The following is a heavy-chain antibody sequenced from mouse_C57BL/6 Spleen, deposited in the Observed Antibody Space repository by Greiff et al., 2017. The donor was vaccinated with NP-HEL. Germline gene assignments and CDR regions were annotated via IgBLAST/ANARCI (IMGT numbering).Heavy chain of an antibody. V-gene: IGHV7-3*01. D-gene: IGHD2-4*01. J-gene: IGHJ2*01. CDR3: ARSYDYVGFDY. Sequence: DVKLVESGGGLVQPGGSLSLSCAASGFTFTAYYMSWVRQPPGKALEWLGFIRNKANGYTTEYTASVQGRFTISRDNSQSILYLQMNALRAEDSATYYCARSYDYVGFDYWGQGTTLTVSS. CDR2: IRNKANGYTT. CDR1: GFTFTAYY.